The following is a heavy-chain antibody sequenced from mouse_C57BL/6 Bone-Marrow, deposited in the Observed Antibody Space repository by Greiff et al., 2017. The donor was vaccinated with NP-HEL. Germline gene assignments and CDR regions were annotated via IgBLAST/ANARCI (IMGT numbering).Heavy chain of an antibody. D-gene: IGHD1-1*01. CDR3: ARPNYYGSSYENYAMDY. Sequence: EVKLQESGPELVKPGASVKMSCKASGYTFTDYNMHWVKQSHGKSLEWIGYINPNNGGTSYNQKFKGKATLTVNKSSSTAYMELRSLTSEDSAVYYCARPNYYGSSYENYAMDYWGQGTSVTVSS. V-gene: IGHV1-22*01. J-gene: IGHJ4*01. CDR2: INPNNGGT. CDR1: GYTFTDYN.